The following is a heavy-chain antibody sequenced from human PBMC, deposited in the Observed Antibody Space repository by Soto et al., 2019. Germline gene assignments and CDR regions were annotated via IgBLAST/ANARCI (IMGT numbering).Heavy chain of an antibody. D-gene: IGHD1-26*01. CDR2: IYGSGSLYASGTT. V-gene: IGHV4-4*07. J-gene: IGHJ6*02. Sequence: QVQLQESGPGLVRPSETLSLTCTVSGGSISEFYWSWIRQPAGKGMEGSGRIYGSGSLYASGTTSHNPSLESRIPLSVGMAQDQGPLTLTSVTAAYTAVYFCVRGGGRDSRSLYYSSGMDVWGQGATVTVSS. CDR3: VRGGGRDSRSLYYSSGMDV. CDR1: GGSISEFY.